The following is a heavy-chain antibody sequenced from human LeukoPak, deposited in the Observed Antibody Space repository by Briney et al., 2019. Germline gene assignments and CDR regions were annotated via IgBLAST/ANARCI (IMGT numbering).Heavy chain of an antibody. CDR1: GGSISSSNW. J-gene: IGHJ4*02. CDR3: ARKVRGVYNFDN. V-gene: IGHV4-4*02. CDR2: IYHSGSA. D-gene: IGHD3-10*01. Sequence: PSETLSLTSAVSGGSISSSNWWNWVRQPPGKGLEWIGEIYHSGSANYNPSLRSRVTISLDKSENQFSLKLNSVTAADTAVYYCARKVRGVYNFDNWGQGTLVTVSS.